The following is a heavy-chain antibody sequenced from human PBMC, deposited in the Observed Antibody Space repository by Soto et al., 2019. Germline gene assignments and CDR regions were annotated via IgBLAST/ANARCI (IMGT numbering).Heavy chain of an antibody. Sequence: GRSLRLSCAASGFTFSSYWMSWVRQAPGKGLEWVANIKQDGSEKYYVDSVKGRFTISRDNAKNSLYLQMNSLRAEDTAVYYCARDLGDFWSGYLYYFDYWGQGTLVTVSS. CDR3: ARDLGDFWSGYLYYFDY. CDR2: IKQDGSEK. V-gene: IGHV3-7*01. J-gene: IGHJ4*02. CDR1: GFTFSSYW. D-gene: IGHD3-3*01.